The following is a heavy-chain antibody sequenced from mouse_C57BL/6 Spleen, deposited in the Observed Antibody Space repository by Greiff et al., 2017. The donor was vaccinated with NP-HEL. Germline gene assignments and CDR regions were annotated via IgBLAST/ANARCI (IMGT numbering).Heavy chain of an antibody. Sequence: QVQLQQPGAELVRPGSSVKLSCKASGYTFTSYWMDWVKQRPGQGLEWIGNIYPSDSETHYNQKFKDKATLTVDKSSSTAYMQLSSLTSEDSAVYYCAREGYYCGSSAWFAYWGQGTLVTVSA. D-gene: IGHD1-1*01. V-gene: IGHV1-61*01. CDR1: GYTFTSYW. CDR2: IYPSDSET. J-gene: IGHJ3*01. CDR3: AREGYYCGSSAWFAY.